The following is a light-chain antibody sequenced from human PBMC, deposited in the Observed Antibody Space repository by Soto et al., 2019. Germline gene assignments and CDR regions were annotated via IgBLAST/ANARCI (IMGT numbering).Light chain of an antibody. CDR3: QQYNNRPPIT. CDR2: VAS. Sequence: EIVMTQSPATLSVSPGERATLSCRASQSVGVNLAWYQRQPGQAPSLLIYVASPRATDIPARFSGSGSGTEFTLTISSLQSEYFAIYYCQQYNNRPPITFGQGTRLEI. CDR1: QSVGVN. J-gene: IGKJ5*01. V-gene: IGKV3-15*01.